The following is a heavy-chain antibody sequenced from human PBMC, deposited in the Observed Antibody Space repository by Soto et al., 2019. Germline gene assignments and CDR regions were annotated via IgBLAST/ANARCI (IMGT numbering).Heavy chain of an antibody. CDR1: GFTFSSYA. CDR3: AKKSGDGITIFGVVTPHFDY. V-gene: IGHV3-23*01. D-gene: IGHD3-3*01. CDR2: ISGSGGST. J-gene: IGHJ4*02. Sequence: GGSLRLSCAASGFTFSSYAMSWVRQAPGKGLEWVSAISGSGGSTYYADSVKGRFTISRDNSKNTLYLQMNSLRAEDTAVYYCAKKSGDGITIFGVVTPHFDYWGQGTLVTVSS.